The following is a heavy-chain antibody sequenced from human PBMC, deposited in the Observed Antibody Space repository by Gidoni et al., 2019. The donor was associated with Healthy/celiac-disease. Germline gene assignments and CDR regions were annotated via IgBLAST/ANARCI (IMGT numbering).Heavy chain of an antibody. D-gene: IGHD5-12*01. CDR3: ALYSGYDFFTHRGGYFDY. CDR1: GYTFPGYY. Sequence: QVQLVQSGAEVKKPGASVKVSCKASGYTFPGYYMHWVRQAPGQGLEWMGWINPNSDGTNYAQKFQGRVTMTRDTSISTAYMELSRLRSDDTAVYYCALYSGYDFFTHRGGYFDYWGQGTLVTVSS. V-gene: IGHV1-2*02. J-gene: IGHJ4*02. CDR2: INPNSDGT.